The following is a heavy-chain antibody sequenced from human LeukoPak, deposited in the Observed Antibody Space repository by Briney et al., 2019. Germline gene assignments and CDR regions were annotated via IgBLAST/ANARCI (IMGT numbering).Heavy chain of an antibody. CDR3: ARGGGYSSSWYYY. CDR2: IYHSGST. D-gene: IGHD6-13*01. Sequence: SETLSLTCTVSGGSISSSSYYWGWIRQPPGKGLEWIGSIYHSGSTYYNPSLKSRVTISVDTSKNQFSLKLSSVTAADTAVYYCARGGGYSSSWYYYWGQGTLVTVSS. J-gene: IGHJ4*02. CDR1: GGSISSSSYY. V-gene: IGHV4-39*07.